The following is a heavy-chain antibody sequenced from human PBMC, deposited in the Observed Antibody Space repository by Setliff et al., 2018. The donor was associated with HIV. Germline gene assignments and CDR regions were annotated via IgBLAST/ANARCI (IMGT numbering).Heavy chain of an antibody. CDR3: GGNGYDSIDY. CDR2: IYHSGST. D-gene: IGHD3-22*01. CDR1: GGSLSSNW. Sequence: SETLSLTCAVSGGSLSSNWWSWVRPSPGKGLEWIGEIYHSGSTHYNPSLQSRVTISVDKSKSQFSLKLNSVTAADTAVYYCGGNGYDSIDYWGQGTLVTVSS. J-gene: IGHJ4*02. V-gene: IGHV4-4*02.